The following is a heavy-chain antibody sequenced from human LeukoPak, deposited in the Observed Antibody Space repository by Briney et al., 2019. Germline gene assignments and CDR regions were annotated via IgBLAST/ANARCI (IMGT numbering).Heavy chain of an antibody. D-gene: IGHD4-17*01. CDR1: GFTFSSYG. Sequence: PGGSLRLSCAASGFTFSSYGMHWVRQAPGKGLEWVSGISASGGATYYADSVKGRFTISRDNSKNTLYLQMNSLKAEDAALYYCAKGNYGEKIDYWGPGTLVTVSS. J-gene: IGHJ4*02. CDR2: ISASGGAT. CDR3: AKGNYGEKIDY. V-gene: IGHV3-23*01.